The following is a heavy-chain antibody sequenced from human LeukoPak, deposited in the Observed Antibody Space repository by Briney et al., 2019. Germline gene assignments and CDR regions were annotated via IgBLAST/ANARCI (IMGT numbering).Heavy chain of an antibody. CDR1: GGSISSYY. D-gene: IGHD4-23*01. Sequence: PSETLSLTCTVAGGSISSYYWSWIRQPPGKGLEWIGYIYSSGSTNYNPSLKSRVTISVDTSKNQFSLKLTSVTAADTAVYYCARAGREYGGTIDYWGQGTLVTVSS. J-gene: IGHJ4*02. CDR2: IYSSGST. CDR3: ARAGREYGGTIDY. V-gene: IGHV4-59*01.